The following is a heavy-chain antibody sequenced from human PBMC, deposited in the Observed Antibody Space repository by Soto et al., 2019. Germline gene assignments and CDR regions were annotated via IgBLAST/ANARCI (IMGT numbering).Heavy chain of an antibody. CDR1: GFTFDDYA. CDR3: AKDQDIVVVVAARDAFDI. CDR2: ISGSGGST. V-gene: IGHV3-23*01. J-gene: IGHJ3*02. Sequence: GGSLRLSCAASGFTFDDYAIHWVRQGPGKGLEWVSAISGSGGSTYYADSVKGRFTISRDNSKNTLYLQMNSLRAEDTAVYYCAKDQDIVVVVAARDAFDIWGQGTMVTVSS. D-gene: IGHD2-15*01.